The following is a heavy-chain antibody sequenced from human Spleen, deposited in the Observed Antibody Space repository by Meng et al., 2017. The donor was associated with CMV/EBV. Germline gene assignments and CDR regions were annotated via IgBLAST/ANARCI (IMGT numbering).Heavy chain of an antibody. Sequence: SETLSLTCTVSGDSISRSHWWSWVRQPPGKGLECIGEIYHSGSTNYNPSLRGRITMSLDKSKNQFSLNLTSVTAADTAVYYCASVRGGYDYWSGSPLDYWGQGILVTVSS. D-gene: IGHD3-3*01. CDR1: GDSISRSHW. V-gene: IGHV4-4*02. CDR3: ASVRGGYDYWSGSPLDY. CDR2: IYHSGST. J-gene: IGHJ4*02.